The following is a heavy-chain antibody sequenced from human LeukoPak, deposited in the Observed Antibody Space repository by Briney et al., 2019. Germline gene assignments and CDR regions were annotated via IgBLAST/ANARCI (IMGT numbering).Heavy chain of an antibody. CDR3: ARDPYYYDSSAFYPFDY. V-gene: IGHV3-7*03. J-gene: IGHJ4*02. D-gene: IGHD3-22*01. Sequence: GGSLRLSRAASGFTFSNYWMSWVRQAPGKGLEWVANIKQDGSEKYYVNSVKGRFTISRDNAKNSLYLQMNSLRVEDTAVYYCARDPYYYDSSAFYPFDYWGQGTLVTVSS. CDR2: IKQDGSEK. CDR1: GFTFSNYW.